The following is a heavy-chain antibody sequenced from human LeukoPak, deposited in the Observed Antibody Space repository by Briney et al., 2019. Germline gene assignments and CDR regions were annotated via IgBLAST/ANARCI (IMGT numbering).Heavy chain of an antibody. CDR3: ARGRQMSINWYFDL. V-gene: IGHV1-8*03. Sequence: ASVTVSCKTSGYTFTAHDIFWVRQAAGQGLEWMGWMNPKSGSTAYARKVQGRVTFTRNTSITTAYLDLTNLRYEDTAMYYCARGRQMSINWYFDLWGRGTQVTVAS. CDR1: GYTFTAHD. D-gene: IGHD3-10*01. J-gene: IGHJ2*01. CDR2: MNPKSGST.